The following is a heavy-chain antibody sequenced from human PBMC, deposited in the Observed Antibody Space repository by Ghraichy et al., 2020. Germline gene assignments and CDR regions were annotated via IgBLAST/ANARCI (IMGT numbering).Heavy chain of an antibody. V-gene: IGHV4-39*01. J-gene: IGHJ4*02. CDR3: VRLVNGCPADS. Sequence: SETLYLTCSVSGDSITGPSYHWGWIRQPPGKGLEWIASVYYTGNTYYSPSLRSRATIAVDTSKNQFSLKLISVTAADTAVYFCVRLVNGCPADSWGQGTLVTVSS. D-gene: IGHD1-1*01. CDR1: GDSITGPSYH. CDR2: VYYTGNT.